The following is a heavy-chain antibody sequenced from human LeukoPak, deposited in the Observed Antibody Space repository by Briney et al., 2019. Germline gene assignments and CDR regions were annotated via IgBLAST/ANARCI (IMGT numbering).Heavy chain of an antibody. CDR3: TRGAGWPIDY. CDR1: DDSISDYY. D-gene: IGHD2-15*01. Sequence: SETLSLTCTVSDDSISDYYRGWIRQPPGKGLEWIGYFYNSGRSTYNPSLKSRVTISADTSKNHFSLKLNSVTTADTAVYYCTRGAGWPIDYWGQGILVTVSS. V-gene: IGHV4-59*01. CDR2: FYNSGRS. J-gene: IGHJ4*02.